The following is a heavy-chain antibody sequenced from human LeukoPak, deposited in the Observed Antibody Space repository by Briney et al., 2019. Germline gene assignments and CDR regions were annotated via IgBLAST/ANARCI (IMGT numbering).Heavy chain of an antibody. CDR2: ISYTGTYI. J-gene: IGHJ3*02. V-gene: IGHV3-21*04. CDR1: AFSLNAYN. Sequence: GGSLRLSCAASAFSLNAYNMNWVRQAPGKGLEWVSSISYTGTYIYYADSVKGRFTISRDNAQNSLYLQMNSLRAEDTAIYYCARFLPYGDYAHAFDIWGQGTMVTVSS. D-gene: IGHD4-17*01. CDR3: ARFLPYGDYAHAFDI.